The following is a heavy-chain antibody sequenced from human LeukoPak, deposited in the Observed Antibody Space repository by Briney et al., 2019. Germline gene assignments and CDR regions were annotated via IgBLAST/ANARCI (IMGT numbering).Heavy chain of an antibody. CDR1: GIIFGSHG. V-gene: IGHV3-23*01. Sequence: GGSLRLSCAASGIIFGSHGMAWVRQAPGKGLEWVSSINPNGDRTFHADFVKGRFTISRDNSKNTVSLHMNSLRAEDSAIYRCARAYDKAYDYWGQGTLVTVCS. CDR2: INPNGDRT. CDR3: ARAYDKAYDY. D-gene: IGHD2-21*01. J-gene: IGHJ4*02.